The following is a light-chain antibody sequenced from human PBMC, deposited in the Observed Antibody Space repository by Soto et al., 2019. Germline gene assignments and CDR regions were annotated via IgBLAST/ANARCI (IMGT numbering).Light chain of an antibody. CDR1: QSISSY. CDR2: AAS. V-gene: IGKV1-39*01. CDR3: QQYNPYTWT. Sequence: DIQMTQSPSSLSAAVWDKCTITYRASQSISSYLNWYQQKPGKAPKLLIYAASSLQSGVPSRFSGSGSGTDFTLTISSLQPEDFATYYCQQYNPYTWTFGHGTKVDI. J-gene: IGKJ1*01.